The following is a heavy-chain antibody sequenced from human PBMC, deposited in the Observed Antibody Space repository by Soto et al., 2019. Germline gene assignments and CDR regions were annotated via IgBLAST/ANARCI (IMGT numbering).Heavy chain of an antibody. V-gene: IGHV4-39*01. CDR1: GGSVSNNSYS. CDR3: ARQPIRGNFDY. Sequence: SETLSLTCTVSGGSVSNNSYSWGWIRQSPGKGLEWIGIIYSTENTYYHPSLLSRVTISADTSMNEFFLKVSSVTAADTAVYYCARQPIRGNFDYWGQGTLVTVSS. J-gene: IGHJ4*02. CDR2: IYSTENT. D-gene: IGHD3-3*02.